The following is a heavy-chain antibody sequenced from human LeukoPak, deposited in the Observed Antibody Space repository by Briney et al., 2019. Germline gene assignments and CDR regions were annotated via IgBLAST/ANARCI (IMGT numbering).Heavy chain of an antibody. CDR3: AVPLYYDSSGNGGRGEYFDY. J-gene: IGHJ4*02. CDR2: INPNSGGT. V-gene: IGHV1-2*02. D-gene: IGHD3-22*01. Sequence: ASVKVSCKASGYTFTGYYMHWVRQAPGQGLEWMGWINPNSGGTNYAQKFQGRVTMTRDTSISTAYMELSRLRSDDTAVYYCAVPLYYDSSGNGGRGEYFDYWGQGTLVTVSS. CDR1: GYTFTGYY.